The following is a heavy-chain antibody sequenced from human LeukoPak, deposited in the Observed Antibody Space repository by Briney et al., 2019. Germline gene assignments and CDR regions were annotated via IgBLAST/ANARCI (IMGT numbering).Heavy chain of an antibody. Sequence: QAGGSLRLSCAASGFTFSSYSMNWVRRAPGKGPEWVSGLNSNGAVTYYVDSVKGRFTISRDNSRNTLYLQMNSLRAEDTAVYYCAKIWWYDAFDIWGQGTMVTVSS. D-gene: IGHD2-15*01. V-gene: IGHV3-23*01. CDR1: GFTFSSYS. CDR3: AKIWWYDAFDI. J-gene: IGHJ3*02. CDR2: LNSNGAVT.